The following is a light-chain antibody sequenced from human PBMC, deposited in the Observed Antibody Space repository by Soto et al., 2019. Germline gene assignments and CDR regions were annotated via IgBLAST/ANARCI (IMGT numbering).Light chain of an antibody. CDR1: SSDVGGYKY. J-gene: IGLJ1*01. Sequence: QSALTHPASVSGSPGQSITISCTGTSSDVGGYKYVSWYQQHPGKAPKVIIYDVSNRPSGVSNRFSGSKSGNTASLTISGLQAEDEADYYCRSYTSSITYVFGTGTKVTVL. CDR2: DVS. V-gene: IGLV2-14*01. CDR3: RSYTSSITYV.